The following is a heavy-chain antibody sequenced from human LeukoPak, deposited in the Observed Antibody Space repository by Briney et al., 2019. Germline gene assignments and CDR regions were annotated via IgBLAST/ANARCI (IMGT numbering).Heavy chain of an antibody. J-gene: IGHJ4*02. D-gene: IGHD3-10*01. Sequence: ASLKVSCKASGDTFTSYGISWGAQAPGQGGEWMGWFSAYNCITNSSQKLHVRVTMTTETSTSTAYMELRSLRSDDTAVYYCARVHVLLWFGEVYYFDYWGQGTLVTVSS. V-gene: IGHV1-18*01. CDR1: GDTFTSYG. CDR2: FSAYNCIT. CDR3: ARVHVLLWFGEVYYFDY.